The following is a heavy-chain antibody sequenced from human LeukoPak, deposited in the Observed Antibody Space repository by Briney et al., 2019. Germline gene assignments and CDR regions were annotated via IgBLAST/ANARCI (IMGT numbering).Heavy chain of an antibody. Sequence: GGSLRLSCAASGFTFSSYSMNWVCQAPGKGLEWVSSISSSSSYIYYADSVKGRFTISRDNAKNSLYLQMNSQRAEDTAVYYCARDPPYGDYVAARGFDYWGQGTLVTVSS. CDR1: GFTFSSYS. D-gene: IGHD4-17*01. V-gene: IGHV3-21*01. CDR3: ARDPPYGDYVAARGFDY. J-gene: IGHJ4*02. CDR2: ISSSSSYI.